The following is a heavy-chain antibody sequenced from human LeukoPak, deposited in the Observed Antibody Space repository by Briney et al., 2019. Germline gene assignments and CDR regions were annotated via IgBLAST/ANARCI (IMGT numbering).Heavy chain of an antibody. CDR3: ASRNGENYYDSSGYYYVSDNWFDP. V-gene: IGHV4-4*02. Sequence: SGTLSLTCAISGASISSTNWWIWVRQPPGKGLEWIGEINHSGSTNYNPSLKSRVTISVDTSKNQFSLKLSSVTAADTAVYYCASRNGENYYDSSGYYYVSDNWFDPWGQGTLVTVSS. J-gene: IGHJ5*02. CDR2: INHSGST. CDR1: GASISSTNW. D-gene: IGHD3-22*01.